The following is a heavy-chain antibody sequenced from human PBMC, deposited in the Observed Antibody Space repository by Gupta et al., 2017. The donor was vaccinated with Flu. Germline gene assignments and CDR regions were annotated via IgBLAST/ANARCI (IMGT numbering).Heavy chain of an antibody. J-gene: IGHJ3*02. CDR3: ARGISSLAKHSITICGVERSDAFDI. V-gene: IGHV3-48*03. CDR2: ISSSGRTI. Sequence: EVQLVGSGGGLVQPGGSLSLACAASGFPFRSYEMNWVRQAPGKGREWVSYISSSGRTIYDADSVKGRLTISRDNAKNSLHLQMNSLRAEDTAVYYCARGISSLAKHSITICGVERSDAFDIWGQGTMVTVSS. D-gene: IGHD3-3*01. CDR1: GFPFRSYE.